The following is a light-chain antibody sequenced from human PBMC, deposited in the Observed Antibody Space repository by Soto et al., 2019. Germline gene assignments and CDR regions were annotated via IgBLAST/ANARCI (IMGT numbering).Light chain of an antibody. CDR1: SSDVGAYSY. CDR2: DVS. V-gene: IGLV2-14*01. CDR3: SSYTSSRTYV. J-gene: IGLJ1*01. Sequence: SVLTQPASVSGYPGQSITISCTGTSSDVGAYSYVSWYQQHPGKAPKLIIYDVSDRPSGISNRFSGSKSDNTASLTISGLQAEDEAEYYCSSYTSSRTYVFGTRTKVTVL.